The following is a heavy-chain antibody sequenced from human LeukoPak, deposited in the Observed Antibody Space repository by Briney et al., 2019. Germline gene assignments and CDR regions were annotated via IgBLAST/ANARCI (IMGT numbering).Heavy chain of an antibody. J-gene: IGHJ4*02. CDR1: GYTFTNYY. CDR3: ARDFPSRDYYDSSGYYPADY. CDR2: ISAYNGNT. D-gene: IGHD3-22*01. Sequence: GASVKVSCRASGYTFTNYYMHWVRQAPGQGLEWMGWISAYNGNTNYAQKLQGRVTMTTDTSTSTAYMELRSLRSDDTAVYYCARDFPSRDYYDSSGYYPADYWGQGTLVTVSS. V-gene: IGHV1-18*04.